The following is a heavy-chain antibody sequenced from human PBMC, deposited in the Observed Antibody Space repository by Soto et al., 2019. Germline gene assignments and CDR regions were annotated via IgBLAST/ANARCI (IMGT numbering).Heavy chain of an antibody. Sequence: PSETLSLTCAVNGGSFSAYYWTWIHQPPGRGLEWIGEIDHSGSTNYNPSLESRVSMSIDTAKNRFSLNVSAVTAADTAVYYCVRGLRYSGMDVWGQGTTVTVSS. CDR3: VRGLRYSGMDV. CDR2: IDHSGST. CDR1: GGSFSAYY. D-gene: IGHD2-15*01. J-gene: IGHJ6*02. V-gene: IGHV4-34*01.